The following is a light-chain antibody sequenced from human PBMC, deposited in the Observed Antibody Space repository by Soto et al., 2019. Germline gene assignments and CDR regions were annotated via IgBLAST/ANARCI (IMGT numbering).Light chain of an antibody. Sequence: DIQMTQSPSTLSGSVGDRVTITCRASQTISSWLAWYQQKPVKAPKLLIYKASTLKSGVPSRFSGSGSGTEFTVTISSLQPDVFASYYCKHYNIYSEAFGQGTKVELK. CDR3: KHYNIYSEA. V-gene: IGKV1-5*03. CDR1: QTISSW. CDR2: KAS. J-gene: IGKJ1*01.